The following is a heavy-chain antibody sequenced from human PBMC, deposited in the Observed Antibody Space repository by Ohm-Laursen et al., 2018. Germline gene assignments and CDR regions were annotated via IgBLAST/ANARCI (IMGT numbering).Heavy chain of an antibody. CDR2: ISAYNGHT. J-gene: IGHJ6*02. CDR1: GYTFTSYG. Sequence: GASVKVSCKVSGYTFTSYGISWVRQAPGQGLEWMGWISAYNGHTNYAQKLQGRLTITTDTSTSIAYMELRSLRSDDTAVYYCARKAGSLTMVRGVMDVWGQGTTVTVSS. D-gene: IGHD3-10*01. V-gene: IGHV1-18*01. CDR3: ARKAGSLTMVRGVMDV.